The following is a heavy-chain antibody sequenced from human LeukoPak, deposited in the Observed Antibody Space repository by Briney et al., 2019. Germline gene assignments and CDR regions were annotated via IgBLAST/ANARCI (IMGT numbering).Heavy chain of an antibody. CDR1: GFTFSSYA. Sequence: GGSLRLSCAASGFTFSSYAMHSVRQAPGKGLEYVSTISSNGGSTYYANSVKGRFTISRDNSKNTLYLQMGSLRAEDMAVYYCARDRIVGVTGGAFDIWGQGTMVTVSS. CDR2: ISSNGGST. J-gene: IGHJ3*02. D-gene: IGHD1-26*01. V-gene: IGHV3-64*01. CDR3: ARDRIVGVTGGAFDI.